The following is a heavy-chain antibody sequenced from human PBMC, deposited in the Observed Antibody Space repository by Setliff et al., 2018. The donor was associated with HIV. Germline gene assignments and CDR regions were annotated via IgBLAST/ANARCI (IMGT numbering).Heavy chain of an antibody. CDR2: LNPKTGVA. CDR3: ARGQYNSGYYGEPSSYYFDS. V-gene: IGHV1-2*06. CDR1: GYTFTGYY. J-gene: IGHJ4*02. Sequence: ASVKVSCKASGYTFTGYYLHWVRQAPGQGLQWMGRLNPKTGVAHFAQTFQGRVTMTRDTSIGIAFMELSRVKSADTATYYCARGQYNSGYYGEPSSYYFDSWDQGTLVTVSS. D-gene: IGHD5-12*01.